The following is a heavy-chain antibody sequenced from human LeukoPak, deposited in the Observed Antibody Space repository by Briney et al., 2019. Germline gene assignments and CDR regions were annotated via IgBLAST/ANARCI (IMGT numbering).Heavy chain of an antibody. CDR1: GFTFDNYA. D-gene: IGHD6-13*01. CDR2: ISGRGGST. J-gene: IGHJ1*01. CDR3: AKDSGIPARGKVEYFQD. Sequence: GVSLRLSCGASGFTFDNYAMNWVRQAPGKGLEWVSNISGRGGSTYYADSVKGRFTISRDNAKNTLYLQMNNLRAEDTAVYYCAKDSGIPARGKVEYFQDWGQGTLVTVSS. V-gene: IGHV3-23*01.